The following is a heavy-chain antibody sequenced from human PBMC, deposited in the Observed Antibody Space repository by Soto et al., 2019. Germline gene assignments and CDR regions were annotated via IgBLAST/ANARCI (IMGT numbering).Heavy chain of an antibody. J-gene: IGHJ4*02. CDR3: AKGPTYYDILTGYDY. CDR1: GFTFSSYA. Sequence: PGGSLRLSCAASGFTFSSYAMSWVRQAPGKGLEWVSVISGSGGSTYYADSVKGRFTISRDNSKNTLYLQMNSLRAEDTAVYYCAKGPTYYDILTGYDYWGQGTLVTVSS. D-gene: IGHD3-9*01. CDR2: ISGSGGST. V-gene: IGHV3-23*01.